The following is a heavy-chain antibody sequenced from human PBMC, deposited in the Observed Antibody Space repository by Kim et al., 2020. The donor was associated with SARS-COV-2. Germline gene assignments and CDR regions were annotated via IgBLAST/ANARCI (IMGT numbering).Heavy chain of an antibody. CDR3: VRDRMGGAFDM. J-gene: IGHJ3*02. CDR1: GFTFSAYD. Sequence: GGSLRLSCATSGFTFSAYDMNWVRQAPGKGLEWLSFITKSSTTIYYADSVEGRFTISRDNAKNSLFLQMNSLRDEETALYCCVRDRMGGAFDMWGQGTMV. V-gene: IGHV3-48*02. D-gene: IGHD3-16*01. CDR2: ITKSSTTI.